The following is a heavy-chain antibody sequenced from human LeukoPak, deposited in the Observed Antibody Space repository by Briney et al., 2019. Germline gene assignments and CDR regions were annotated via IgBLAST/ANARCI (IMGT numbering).Heavy chain of an antibody. D-gene: IGHD3-22*01. Sequence: GGSLRLSCAASGFTFSSYAMSWVRQAPGKGLEWVSAISGSGGSTYYADSVKGRFTISRDNSKNTLYLQMNSLRAEDTAVYYCAKDRWAYYDSSGYHYVYWGQGTLVTVSS. CDR1: GFTFSSYA. CDR2: ISGSGGST. CDR3: AKDRWAYYDSSGYHYVY. J-gene: IGHJ4*02. V-gene: IGHV3-23*01.